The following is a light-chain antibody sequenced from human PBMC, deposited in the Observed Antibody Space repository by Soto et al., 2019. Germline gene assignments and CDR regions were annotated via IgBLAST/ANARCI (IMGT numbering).Light chain of an antibody. J-gene: IGLJ3*02. CDR2: ETT. Sequence: QSALTQPASVSGSPGQSITISCSGTSSDVGAYHLVSWDQHHPGKVPQLIIHETTKRPSGVSNRFSGSKSGNTASLTISGLQAEDEADYYCCSYTGSYTLMFGGGTKVTVL. CDR3: CSYTGSYTLM. V-gene: IGLV2-23*01. CDR1: SSDVGAYHL.